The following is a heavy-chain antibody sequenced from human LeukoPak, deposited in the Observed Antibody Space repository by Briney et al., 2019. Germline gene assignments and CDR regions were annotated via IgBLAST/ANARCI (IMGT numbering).Heavy chain of an antibody. V-gene: IGHV5-51*01. CDR3: ARQRSSGWPDTDI. CDR1: GYSFTSYW. J-gene: IGHJ3*02. CDR2: IYPGDPDT. Sequence: GESLKISCQGSGYSFTSYWIGWVRQMPAKGLEWTGIIYPGDPDTRYSPSFQGQVTISADKSISTAYLQWSSLKASDTAMYYCARQRSSGWPDTDIWGQGTMVTVSS. D-gene: IGHD6-19*01.